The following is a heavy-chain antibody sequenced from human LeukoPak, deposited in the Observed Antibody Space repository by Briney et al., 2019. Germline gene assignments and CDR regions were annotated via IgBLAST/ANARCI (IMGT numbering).Heavy chain of an antibody. Sequence: GGSLRLSCAASGFTFSSYGMHWVRQAPGKGLEWVAFIRYDGSNKYYADSVKGRFTISRDNSKNTLYLQMNSLRAEDTAVYYCAKDRTRIAAAVDYWGQGALVTVSS. D-gene: IGHD6-13*01. CDR1: GFTFSSYG. V-gene: IGHV3-30*02. CDR2: IRYDGSNK. CDR3: AKDRTRIAAAVDY. J-gene: IGHJ4*02.